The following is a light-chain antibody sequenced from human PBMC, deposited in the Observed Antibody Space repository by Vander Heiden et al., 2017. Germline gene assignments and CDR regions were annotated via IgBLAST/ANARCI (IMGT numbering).Light chain of an antibody. J-gene: IGLJ1*01. CDR3: SSYAGSNNYV. Sequence: QSALTQPPSASGSPGQSVTISCTGTSSDVGSYNYVSWYQQHPGKAPKLMIYEVSKRPSGVPDRFSGSKSGNTASLNVSGLQAEDEADYYCSSYAGSNNYVFGTGTKVTVL. V-gene: IGLV2-8*01. CDR2: EVS. CDR1: SSDVGSYNY.